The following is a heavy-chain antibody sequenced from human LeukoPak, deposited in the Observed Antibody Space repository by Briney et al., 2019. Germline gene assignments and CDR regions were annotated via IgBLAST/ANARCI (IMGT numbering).Heavy chain of an antibody. D-gene: IGHD2-2*02. V-gene: IGHV3-23*01. J-gene: IGHJ4*02. Sequence: GGSLRLSCAASGFTFSSYAMSWVRQAPGKGLEWVSAISGSGGSTYYADSVKGRFTISRDNSKNTLYLQMNSLRAEDTAVYYCAKDHRVVVPAAILRQQPFDYWGQGTLVTVSS. CDR1: GFTFSSYA. CDR3: AKDHRVVVPAAILRQQPFDY. CDR2: ISGSGGST.